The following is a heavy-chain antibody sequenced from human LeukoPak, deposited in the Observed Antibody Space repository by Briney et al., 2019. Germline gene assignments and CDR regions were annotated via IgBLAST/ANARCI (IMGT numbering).Heavy chain of an antibody. CDR3: ARDPSPTYGYLDY. CDR1: GFTFSSYA. J-gene: IGHJ4*02. D-gene: IGHD3-10*01. CDR2: ISYDGSNK. Sequence: GGSLRLSCAASGFTFSSYAMHWVRQAPGKGLEWVAVISYDGSNKYYADSVKGRFTISRDNSKNTLYLQMNSLRAEDTAVYYCARDPSPTYGYLDYWGQGTLVTVSS. V-gene: IGHV3-30*04.